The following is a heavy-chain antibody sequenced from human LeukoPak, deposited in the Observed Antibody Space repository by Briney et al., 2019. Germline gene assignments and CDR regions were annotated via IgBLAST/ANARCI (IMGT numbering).Heavy chain of an antibody. Sequence: SETLSLTCNVSGASIGSGGHYWTWIRQHPGKGLEWIGNIYDDGSTYYNPSLKSRVTISVDTSKNHFSLQLTSVTAADTAVYYCARGGTASFDYWGQGTLVTVSS. J-gene: IGHJ4*02. D-gene: IGHD5-18*01. CDR3: ARGGTASFDY. CDR1: GASIGSGGHY. V-gene: IGHV4-31*03. CDR2: IYDDGST.